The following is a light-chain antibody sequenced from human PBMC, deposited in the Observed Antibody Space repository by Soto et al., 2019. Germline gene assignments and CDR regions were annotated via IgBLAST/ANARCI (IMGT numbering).Light chain of an antibody. CDR2: GAS. CDR1: QSVSSD. CDR3: QQYNNWPLT. J-gene: IGKJ1*01. Sequence: EIEMTQSPATLSVSPGERATLSCRASQSVSSDLAWYHQKPGQAPRLLIYGASTRATGIPARFSGSGSGTEFTLTISSLQSEDFAVYYCQQYNNWPLTFGQGTKVDIK. V-gene: IGKV3-15*01.